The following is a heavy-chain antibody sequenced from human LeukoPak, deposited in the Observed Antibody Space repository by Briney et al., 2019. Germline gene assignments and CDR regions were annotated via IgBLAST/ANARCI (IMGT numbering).Heavy chain of an antibody. CDR2: INSGGTT. V-gene: IGHV3-53*01. D-gene: IGHD3/OR15-3a*01. J-gene: IGHJ4*02. Sequence: PGGSLRLSCAASGFIVSSTYMNWVRQAPGKGLEWISVINSGGTTYYADSVKGRFTISRDDSKNMLFLHMNNLRAEDTAVYYCAKMDSDYYIDFWGQGTLVSVSS. CDR1: GFIVSSTY. CDR3: AKMDSDYYIDF.